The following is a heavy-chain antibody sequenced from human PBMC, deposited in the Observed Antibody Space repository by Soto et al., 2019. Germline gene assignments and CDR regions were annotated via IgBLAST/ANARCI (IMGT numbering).Heavy chain of an antibody. D-gene: IGHD6-19*01. Sequence: PGGSLRLSCAASGFTINNFAMNWVRQTPGRGLEWVAIISGSGGVSYYADSVRGRFTISRDNSKNTLYLQMNALREEDTAVYYCATRFSTVWSRPNCFVSRCQATLLTVS. CDR3: ATRFSTVWSRPNCFVS. V-gene: IGHV3-23*01. J-gene: IGHJ5*01. CDR2: ISGSGGVS. CDR1: GFTINNFA.